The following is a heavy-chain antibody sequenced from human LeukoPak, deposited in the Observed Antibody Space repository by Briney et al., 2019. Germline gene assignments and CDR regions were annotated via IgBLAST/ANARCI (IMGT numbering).Heavy chain of an antibody. CDR2: ISYDGSNK. D-gene: IGHD6-19*01. CDR3: AGGFPGYSSGRSPYYFDY. CDR1: GFTFSSYA. J-gene: IGHJ4*02. V-gene: IGHV3-30-3*01. Sequence: GGSLRLSCAASGFTFSSYAMHWVRQAPGKGLEWVAVISYDGSNKYYADSVKGRFTISRDNSKNTLYLQMNSLRAEDTAVYYCAGGFPGYSSGRSPYYFDYWGQGTLVTVSS.